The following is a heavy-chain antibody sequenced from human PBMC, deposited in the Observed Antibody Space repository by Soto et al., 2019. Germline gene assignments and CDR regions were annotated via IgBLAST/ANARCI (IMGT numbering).Heavy chain of an antibody. CDR2: FSGRSGNT. CDR3: ARDSSAWPNYFDS. V-gene: IGHV3-23*01. D-gene: IGHD6-19*01. CDR1: GFSISTHA. J-gene: IGHJ4*02. Sequence: GGSLRLSCVASGFSISTHALTWVRQATGKGLELVSSFSGRSGNTYYAASVKGRFTISGDSSKNSVILQMNNLRADDTAVYYCARDSSAWPNYFDSWGQGIQVTVSS.